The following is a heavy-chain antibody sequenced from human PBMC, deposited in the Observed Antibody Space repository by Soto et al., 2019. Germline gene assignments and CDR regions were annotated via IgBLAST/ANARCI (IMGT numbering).Heavy chain of an antibody. J-gene: IGHJ4*02. CDR2: VTSSDGST. CDR3: ERDLGCIQLWFDF. Sequence: EVQLLESGGGLVQPGGSLRLSCAASGFTFSNHGMNWVRQAPGTGLEGVAGVTSSDGSTYYADSVRGRFTITRDNSKNTLHLQMESMRAEATAVYYCERDLGCIQLWFDFRGQGTLVTVSS. V-gene: IGHV3-23*01. CDR1: GFTFSNHG. D-gene: IGHD5-18*01.